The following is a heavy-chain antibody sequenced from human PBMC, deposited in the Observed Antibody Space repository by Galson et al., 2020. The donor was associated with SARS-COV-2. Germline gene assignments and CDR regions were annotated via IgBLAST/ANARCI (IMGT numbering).Heavy chain of an antibody. V-gene: IGHV1-2*02. Sequence: ASEKVYCKASGYTFTGYYMHWVRQAPGQGLEWMGWINPNSGRTNYAQKFQGRVTMTRDTSISTAYMELSRLRSDDTAVYYCARVPVVYSGSYYVGDYYYYGMDVWGQGTTVTVSS. J-gene: IGHJ6*02. D-gene: IGHD1-26*01. CDR2: INPNSGRT. CDR1: GYTFTGYY. CDR3: ARVPVVYSGSYYVGDYYYYGMDV.